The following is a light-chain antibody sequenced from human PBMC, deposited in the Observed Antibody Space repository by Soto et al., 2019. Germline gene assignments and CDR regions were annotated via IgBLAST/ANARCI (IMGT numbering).Light chain of an antibody. V-gene: IGKV3-11*01. CDR3: QPRSHRPT. CDR1: QSVSSY. CDR2: DAS. J-gene: IGKJ4*01. Sequence: EIVLTQARATRSLSTGERATLSCRASQSVSSYLAWYQQKPGQAPRLLIYDASNRATGIPARFSGSGSGTDFTLTISSLEPEDFAVYYCQPRSHRPTFGRGTKVDIK.